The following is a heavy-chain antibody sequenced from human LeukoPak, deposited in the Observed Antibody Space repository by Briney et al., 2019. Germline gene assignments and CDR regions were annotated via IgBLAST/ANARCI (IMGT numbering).Heavy chain of an antibody. CDR3: ARVERLLWFGELPGDY. CDR2: ISYDGSNK. D-gene: IGHD3-10*01. CDR1: GFTFSSYA. Sequence: GGALRLSCAASGFTFSSYAMHWVRQAPGKGLEWVAVISYDGSNKYYADSVKGRLTISRDNSKNTLYLQMNSLRAEDTAVYYCARVERLLWFGELPGDYWGQGTLVAVSS. J-gene: IGHJ4*02. V-gene: IGHV3-30*04.